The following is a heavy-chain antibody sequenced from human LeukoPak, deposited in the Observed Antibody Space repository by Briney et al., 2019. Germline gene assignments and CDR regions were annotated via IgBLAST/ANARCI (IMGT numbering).Heavy chain of an antibody. D-gene: IGHD4-11*01. V-gene: IGHV3-30-3*01. CDR1: GFDFNNYV. CDR2: ITYDGSNV. Sequence: PGGSLRLSCAASGFDFNNYVMHWVRQAPGKGLEWVAVITYDGSNVYYSDSVKGRFTISRDNSNNTLYVQMSSLRPEDTAVYYCARAFSYSDAFDIWGQGTMVTVSS. CDR3: ARAFSYSDAFDI. J-gene: IGHJ3*02.